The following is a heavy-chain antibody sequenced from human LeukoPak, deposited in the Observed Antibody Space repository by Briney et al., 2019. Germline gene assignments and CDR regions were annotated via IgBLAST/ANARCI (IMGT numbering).Heavy chain of an antibody. Sequence: HPGGSLRLSCAASRFTFSGYVMHWVRQAPGKGLEWVAVIWNDGNNKYYVDSVKGRFTISRDNSKNTLYLQVNSLRAEDTAVYYCARETVMGAVGTFDIWGHGTMVTVSS. CDR2: IWNDGNNK. J-gene: IGHJ3*02. V-gene: IGHV3-33*01. CDR3: ARETVMGAVGTFDI. CDR1: RFTFSGYV. D-gene: IGHD6-13*01.